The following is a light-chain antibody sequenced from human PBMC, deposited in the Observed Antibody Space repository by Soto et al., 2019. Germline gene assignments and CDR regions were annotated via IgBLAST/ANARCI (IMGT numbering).Light chain of an antibody. CDR3: AAWDDSLNGLV. CDR1: SSNIGNNA. V-gene: IGLV1-36*01. Sequence: QPVLTQPPSMSEAPRQRVTISCSGSSSNIGNNAVSWYQQFPGKAPKLLVYYDDMLPSGVSDRFSGSKSGTSASLANSGLQSEDEADYYCAAWDDSLNGLVFGTGTKVTVL. J-gene: IGLJ1*01. CDR2: YDD.